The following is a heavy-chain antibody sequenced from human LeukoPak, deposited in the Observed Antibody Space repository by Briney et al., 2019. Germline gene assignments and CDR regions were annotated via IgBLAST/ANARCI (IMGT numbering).Heavy chain of an antibody. CDR1: GFIFSRDW. Sequence: PGGSLRLSCATSGFIFSRDWMTWVRQAPEKGPEWVANIKGDGSKKNLVDSVKGRFTISKDNAKNSLYLQMNSLRAEDTALYHCARNNGMDVWGQGTTVIVSS. CDR3: ARNNGMDV. CDR2: IKGDGSKK. J-gene: IGHJ6*02. V-gene: IGHV3-7*03.